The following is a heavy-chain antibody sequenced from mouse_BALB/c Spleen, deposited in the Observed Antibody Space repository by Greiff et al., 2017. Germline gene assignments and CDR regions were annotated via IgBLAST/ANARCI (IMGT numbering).Heavy chain of an antibody. D-gene: IGHD2-1*01. J-gene: IGHJ1*01. V-gene: IGHV1-69*01. Sequence: QVQLQQPGAELVMPGASVKMSCKASGYTFTDYWMHWVKQRPGQGLEWIGAIDTSDSYTSYNQKFKGKATLTVDESSSTAYMQLSSLTSEDSAVYYCAIYGNWYFDVWGAGTTVTVSS. CDR3: AIYGNWYFDV. CDR1: GYTFTDYW. CDR2: IDTSDSYT.